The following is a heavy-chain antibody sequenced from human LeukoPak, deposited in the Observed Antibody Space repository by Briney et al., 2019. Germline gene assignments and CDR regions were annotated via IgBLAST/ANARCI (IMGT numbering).Heavy chain of an antibody. CDR2: MNPNSGNT. Sequence: ASVKVSCKASGYTFTSYDINWVRQATGQGLEWMGWMNPNSGNTGYAQKFQGRVTMTRNTSISTAYMELSSLRSEDTAVYYCARFMTTVTTGNYWGQGTLVTVSS. CDR3: ARFMTTVTTGNY. V-gene: IGHV1-8*01. J-gene: IGHJ4*02. CDR1: GYTFTSYD. D-gene: IGHD4-17*01.